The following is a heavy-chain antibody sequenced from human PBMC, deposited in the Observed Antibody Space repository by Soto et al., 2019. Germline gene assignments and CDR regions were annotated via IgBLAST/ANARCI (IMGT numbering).Heavy chain of an antibody. D-gene: IGHD5-18*01. V-gene: IGHV1-46*01. CDR1: GYTFTSYY. CDR3: ARDFRDTAMVPPSVYYYGMDV. CDR2: INPSGGST. Sequence: ASVKVSCKASGYTFTSYYMHWVRQAPGQGLEWMGIINPSGGSTSYAQKFQGRVTMTRDTSTSTVYMELSSLRSEDTAVYYCARDFRDTAMVPPSVYYYGMDVWGQGTTVTVSS. J-gene: IGHJ6*01.